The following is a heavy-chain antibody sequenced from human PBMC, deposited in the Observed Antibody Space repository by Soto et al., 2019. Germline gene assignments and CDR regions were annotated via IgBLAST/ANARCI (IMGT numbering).Heavy chain of an antibody. J-gene: IGHJ6*02. D-gene: IGHD2-21*01. CDR3: ARHIPYHGKDV. Sequence: EVQLVESGGGLVQPGGSLRLSCAASGFIFSDDYMDWVRRAPGKGLEWVGRIRNKVNSYTTEYAASVKGRFNISRDDSKNSLYLQMNSLKTEDTAVYYCARHIPYHGKDVWGQGTTVTVSS. CDR2: IRNKVNSYTT. CDR1: GFIFSDDY. V-gene: IGHV3-72*01.